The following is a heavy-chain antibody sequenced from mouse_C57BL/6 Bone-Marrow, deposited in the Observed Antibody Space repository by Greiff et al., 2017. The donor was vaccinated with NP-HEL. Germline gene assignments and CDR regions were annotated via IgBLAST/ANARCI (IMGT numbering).Heavy chain of an antibody. Sequence: VQLQQSGPELVKPGASVKISCKASGYTFTDYYMNWVKQSHGKSLEWIGDINPNNGGTSYNQKFKGKATLTVDKSSSTAYMELRSLTSEDSAVYYCASLHYYGSSNAMDYWGQGTSVTVSS. D-gene: IGHD1-1*01. CDR1: GYTFTDYY. CDR3: ASLHYYGSSNAMDY. V-gene: IGHV1-26*01. J-gene: IGHJ4*01. CDR2: INPNNGGT.